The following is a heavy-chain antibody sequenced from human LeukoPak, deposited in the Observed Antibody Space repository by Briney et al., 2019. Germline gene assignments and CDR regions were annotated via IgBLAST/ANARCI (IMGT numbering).Heavy chain of an antibody. CDR3: ARGRPRLTYYYGSGSYLDY. V-gene: IGHV6-1*01. CDR1: GDSVSSNSAA. J-gene: IGHJ4*02. D-gene: IGHD3-10*01. Sequence: SGPGLLKPSQTLSLTCAISGDSVSSNSAAWNWIRQSPSRGLEWLGRTYYRSKWYNDYAVSVKSRITINPDTSKNQFPLQLNSVTPEDTAVYYCARGRPRLTYYYGSGSYLDYWGQGTLVTVSS. CDR2: TYYRSKWYN.